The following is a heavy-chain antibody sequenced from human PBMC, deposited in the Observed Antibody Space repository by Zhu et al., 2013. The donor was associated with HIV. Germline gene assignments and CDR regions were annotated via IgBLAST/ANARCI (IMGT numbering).Heavy chain of an antibody. J-gene: IGHJ4*02. D-gene: IGHD3-16*01. CDR1: GDTFSDYA. V-gene: IGHV1-69*06. CDR3: ARRFYYDGGNYLGHFDY. CDR2: IIPIFGKS. Sequence: QVQLVQVWGRGERRPWGPTVKVSCKASGDTFSDYAISWVRQAPGHGLEWMGGIIPIFGKSNYAQKFQGRVTITASKSTSTAYMELSSLRAEDTAVYYCARRFYYDGGNYLGHFDYWGQGTPVTVSS.